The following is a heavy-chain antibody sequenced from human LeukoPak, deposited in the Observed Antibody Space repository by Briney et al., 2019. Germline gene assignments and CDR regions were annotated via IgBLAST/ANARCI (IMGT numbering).Heavy chain of an antibody. D-gene: IGHD1-7*01. CDR2: IYYSGST. J-gene: IGHJ3*02. V-gene: IGHV4-59*01. Sequence: SETLSLTCSVSGGSISNYYWSWIRQPPGKGLEWIGYIYYSGSTSYNPSLRSRVTISVDTSKNQFSLKLSSVTAADTAVYYCATSITGTTYAFDIWGQGTMVTVSS. CDR3: ATSITGTTYAFDI. CDR1: GGSISNYY.